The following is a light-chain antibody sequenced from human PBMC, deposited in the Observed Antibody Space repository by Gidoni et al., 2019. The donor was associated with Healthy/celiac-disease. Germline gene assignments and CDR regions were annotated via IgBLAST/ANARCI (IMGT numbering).Light chain of an antibody. CDR1: PSISSW. J-gene: IGKJ1*01. CDR2: DAS. CDR3: QQYNSYPWT. V-gene: IGKV1-5*01. Sequence: DIQMTPSPSPLSASVGDSVTITCRASPSISSWLAWYQQKPGKAPKLLIYDASSLESGFPSRFSGSGSGTEFTLTISSLQPEDFATYYCQQYNSYPWTFGQGTKVEIK.